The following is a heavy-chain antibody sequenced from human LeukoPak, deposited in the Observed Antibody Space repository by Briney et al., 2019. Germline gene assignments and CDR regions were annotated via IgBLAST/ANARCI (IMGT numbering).Heavy chain of an antibody. CDR2: ISSSGSTI. J-gene: IGHJ4*02. Sequence: GGSLRLSCAASGVTFSDYYMSWIRQAPGKGLEWVSYISSSGSTIYYADSVRGRFTVSRDNAENSLYLQMNSLRAEDTAVYYCARVSSTGYGVSSGLFYWGQGTLVTVSS. V-gene: IGHV3-11*01. CDR1: GVTFSDYY. D-gene: IGHD2-8*02. CDR3: ARVSSTGYGVSSGLFY.